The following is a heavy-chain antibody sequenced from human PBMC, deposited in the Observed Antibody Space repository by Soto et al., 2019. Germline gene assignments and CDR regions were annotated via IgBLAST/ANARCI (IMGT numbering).Heavy chain of an antibody. J-gene: IGHJ4*02. CDR3: ARDPPTGTTLEWADS. V-gene: IGHV3-21*01. D-gene: IGHD1-7*01. CDR2: ISSSGSFK. Sequence: EVQLVESGGGLVKPGGSLRLSCAASGFSFSSDSMGWVRQAPGKGLEWVSSISSSGSFKNYADSAKGRFTISRDNAKNSLYLLLSGLKEEDTAVYYCARDPPTGTTLEWADSWGQGTLVTVSS. CDR1: GFSFSSDS.